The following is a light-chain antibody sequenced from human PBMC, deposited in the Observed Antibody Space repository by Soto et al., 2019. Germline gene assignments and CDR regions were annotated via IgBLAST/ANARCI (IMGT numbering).Light chain of an antibody. CDR3: TAYTGSATYV. V-gene: IGLV2-14*01. CDR2: EVS. Sequence: QSALTQPASVSGSPGQSITISCTGTSSDVGNCDYVSWYQQHPGKAPKLMIYEVSNRPSGVSNRFSASKSGNTASLTISGLQAEDEADYYCTAYTGSATYVIGTGTKVTVL. CDR1: SSDVGNCDY. J-gene: IGLJ1*01.